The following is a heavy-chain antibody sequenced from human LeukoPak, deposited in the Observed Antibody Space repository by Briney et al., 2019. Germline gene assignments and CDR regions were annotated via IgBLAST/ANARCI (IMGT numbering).Heavy chain of an antibody. V-gene: IGHV3-48*02. CDR3: ARAADSGYDFKLYY. CDR2: ISSSSSTI. J-gene: IGHJ4*02. Sequence: GGSLRLSCAASGFSFSSYSMNWVRQAPGNGLEWVSYISSSSSTIYYADSVKGRFTISRDNAKNSLYLQMNSLRDEDTAVYYCARAADSGYDFKLYYWGQGTLVTVSS. D-gene: IGHD5-12*01. CDR1: GFSFSSYS.